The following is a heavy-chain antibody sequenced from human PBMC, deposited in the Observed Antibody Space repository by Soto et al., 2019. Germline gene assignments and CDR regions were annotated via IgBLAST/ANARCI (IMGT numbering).Heavy chain of an antibody. V-gene: IGHV4-34*01. J-gene: IGHJ5*02. CDR1: SDSFSTYY. CDR2: INHSGTT. D-gene: IGHD4-17*01. Sequence: PSETLSLTCAVFSDSFSTYYWTWIRQPPGKGLEWIGEINHSGTTNYNPSLKSRVTMSVDTSKKQFSLKLRSVTAADTAIYYCARGISHNYGWFDPWGQGTPV. CDR3: ARGISHNYGWFDP.